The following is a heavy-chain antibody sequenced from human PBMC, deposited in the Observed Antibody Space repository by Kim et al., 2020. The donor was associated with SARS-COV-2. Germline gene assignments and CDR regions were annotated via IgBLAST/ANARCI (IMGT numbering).Heavy chain of an antibody. D-gene: IGHD3-10*01. V-gene: IGHV3-15*01. J-gene: IGHJ6*02. Sequence: GSLRLSCAASGFTFSNAWMSWVRQAPGKGLEWVGRIKSKTDGGTTDYAAPVKGRFTISRDDSKNTLYLQMNSLKTEDTAVYYCTTPANYYGSDRYGMDVWGQGTTVTVSS. CDR3: TTPANYYGSDRYGMDV. CDR2: IKSKTDGGTT. CDR1: GFTFSNAW.